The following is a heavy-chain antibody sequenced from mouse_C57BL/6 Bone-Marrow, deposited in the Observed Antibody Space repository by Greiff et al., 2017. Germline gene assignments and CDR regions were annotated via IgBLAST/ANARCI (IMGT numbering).Heavy chain of an antibody. CDR1: GYTFTGYW. V-gene: IGHV1-9*01. Sequence: VQLQQSGAELMKPGASVKLSCKATGYTFTGYWIGWVKQRPGHGLEWIGEILPGSGSTNYNEKFKGKATLPADTSSNTAYIQLGRRTTEDSAIDYCARCWDYFDYGGQGTTLTVSS. CDR3: ARCWDYFDY. J-gene: IGHJ2*01. D-gene: IGHD4-1*01. CDR2: ILPGSGST.